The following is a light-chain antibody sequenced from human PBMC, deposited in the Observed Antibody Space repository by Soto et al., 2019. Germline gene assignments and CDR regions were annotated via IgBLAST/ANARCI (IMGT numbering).Light chain of an antibody. J-gene: IGKJ1*01. V-gene: IGKV3-15*01. CDR2: DAS. CDR1: QSLRSS. Sequence: ETMMPQSPAPLSVSLGERATLSCRASQSLRSSLAWYQQKPGQAPRLLIYDASTRATGIPARFSGSGSGTDFTLTISGLQSEDFAVYYCQQYNNWPQTFGQGTKVDIK. CDR3: QQYNNWPQT.